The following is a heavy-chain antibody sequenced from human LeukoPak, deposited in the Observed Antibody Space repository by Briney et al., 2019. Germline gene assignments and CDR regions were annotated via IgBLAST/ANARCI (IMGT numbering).Heavy chain of an antibody. V-gene: IGHV4-39*07. CDR1: GGSISSSSYY. CDR3: ARDLSVSGWYPYFDY. Sequence: SETLSLTCTVSGGSISSSSYYWAWIRQPPGKGLEWIGSIYYSGSTYYNPSLKSRVTISVDTSKNQFSLKLSSVTAADTAVYYCARDLSVSGWYPYFDYWGQGTLVTVSS. J-gene: IGHJ4*02. CDR2: IYYSGST. D-gene: IGHD6-19*01.